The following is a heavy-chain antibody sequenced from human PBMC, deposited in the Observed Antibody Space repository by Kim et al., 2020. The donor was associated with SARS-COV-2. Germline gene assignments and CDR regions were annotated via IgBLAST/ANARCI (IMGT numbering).Heavy chain of an antibody. D-gene: IGHD3-10*01. Sequence: DSVKGRFTISRDNSKNTLYLQMTSLRAEDTAVYYCAGSNGGGPLPNYFDYWGQGTLVTVSS. V-gene: IGHV3-30*04. J-gene: IGHJ4*02. CDR3: AGSNGGGPLPNYFDY.